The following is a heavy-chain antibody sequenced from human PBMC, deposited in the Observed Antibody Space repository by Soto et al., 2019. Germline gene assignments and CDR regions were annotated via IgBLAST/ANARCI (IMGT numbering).Heavy chain of an antibody. CDR3: AKDIMGYSSSWHYYYYGMDV. CDR1: GFTFDDYA. Sequence: EVQLVESGGGLVQPGRSLRLSCAASGFTFDDYAMHWVRQAPGKGLEWVSGISWNSGSIGYADSVKGRFTISRDNAKNSLYLQMNSLRAEDTALSYCAKDIMGYSSSWHYYYYGMDVWGQGTTVTVSS. D-gene: IGHD6-13*01. CDR2: ISWNSGSI. V-gene: IGHV3-9*01. J-gene: IGHJ6*02.